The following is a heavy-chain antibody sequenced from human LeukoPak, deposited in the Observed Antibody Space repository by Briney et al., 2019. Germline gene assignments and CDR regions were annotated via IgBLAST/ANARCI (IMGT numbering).Heavy chain of an antibody. D-gene: IGHD6-13*01. CDR2: ISSSSSTI. CDR1: GFTFSSYS. J-gene: IGHJ4*02. Sequence: GGSLRLSCAASGFTFSSYSMNWVRQAPGKGLEWVSYISSSSSTIYHADSVKGRFTISRDNAKNSLYLQMNSLRAEDTAVYYCARIAAAFDYWGQGTLVTVSS. CDR3: ARIAAAFDY. V-gene: IGHV3-48*01.